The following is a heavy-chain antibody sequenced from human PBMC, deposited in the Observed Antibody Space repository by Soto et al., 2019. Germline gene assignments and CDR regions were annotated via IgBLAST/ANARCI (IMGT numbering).Heavy chain of an antibody. CDR2: INPNSGGT. J-gene: IGHJ4*02. CDR3: ARDARSRWLQLGYFDY. D-gene: IGHD5-12*01. Sequence: ASVKVSCKASGYTFTGYYMHWVRQAPGQGREWMGWINPNSGGTNYAQKFQGRVTMTRDTSISTAYMELSRLRYDDTAVYYCARDARSRWLQLGYFDYWGQGTLVTVSS. V-gene: IGHV1-2*02. CDR1: GYTFTGYY.